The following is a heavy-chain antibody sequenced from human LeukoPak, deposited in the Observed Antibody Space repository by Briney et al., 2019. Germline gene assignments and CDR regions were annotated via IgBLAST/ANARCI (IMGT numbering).Heavy chain of an antibody. J-gene: IGHJ4*02. CDR2: ISWDGGST. CDR1: GFTFYDYT. D-gene: IGHD6-19*01. CDR3: ARTPGWLVYYFDY. Sequence: GGSLRLSCAASGFTFYDYTMHWVRQAPGKGLEWVSLISWDGGSTYYADSVKGRFTISRDNSKNSLYLQMNSLRTEDTALYYCARTPGWLVYYFDYWGQGTLVTVSS. V-gene: IGHV3-43*01.